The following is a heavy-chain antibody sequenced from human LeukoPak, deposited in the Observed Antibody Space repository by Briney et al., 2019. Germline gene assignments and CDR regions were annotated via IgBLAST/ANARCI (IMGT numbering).Heavy chain of an antibody. CDR3: ARDCSGGSCYYYYMDV. D-gene: IGHD2-15*01. CDR1: GGSFSGYY. CDR2: INHSGST. J-gene: IGHJ6*03. Sequence: PSETLSLTCAVYGGSFSGYYWSWIRQPPGKGLEWIGEINHSGSTNYNPSLKSRVTISVDTSKNQFSLKLSSVTAADTAVYYCARDCSGGSCYYYYMDVWGKGTTVTVSS. V-gene: IGHV4-34*01.